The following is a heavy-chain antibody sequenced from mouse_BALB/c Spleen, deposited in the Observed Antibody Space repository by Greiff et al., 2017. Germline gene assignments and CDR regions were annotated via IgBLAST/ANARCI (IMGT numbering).Heavy chain of an antibody. CDR3: ARGGYGSSYGFAY. J-gene: IGHJ3*01. D-gene: IGHD1-1*01. V-gene: IGHV2-6-7*01. CDR2: IWGDGST. Sequence: VQLQQSGPGLVAPSQSLSITCTVSGFSLTGYGVNWVRQPPGKGLEWLGMIWGDGSTDYNSALKSRLSISKDNSKSQVFLKMNSLQTDDTARYYCARGGYGSSYGFAYWGQGTLVTVSA. CDR1: GFSLTGYG.